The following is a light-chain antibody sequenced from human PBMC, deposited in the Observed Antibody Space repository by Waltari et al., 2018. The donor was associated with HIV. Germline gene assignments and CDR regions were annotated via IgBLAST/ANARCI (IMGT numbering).Light chain of an antibody. J-gene: IGKJ2*01. CDR1: QSIYNW. CDR3: QQHKGDYMYA. CDR2: KSS. V-gene: IGKV1-5*03. Sequence: DIQVTQSPSTLSACVGDRITITCRTTQSIYNWLAWYQQKPGKAPKLLIYKSSRFESGVPSRFSGGGSWTAFSLPISSLQPADVAASYCQQHKGDYMYAFGLGTKLEIK.